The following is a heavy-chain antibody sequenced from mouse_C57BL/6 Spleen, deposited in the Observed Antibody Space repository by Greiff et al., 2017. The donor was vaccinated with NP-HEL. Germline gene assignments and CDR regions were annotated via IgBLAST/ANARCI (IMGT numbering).Heavy chain of an antibody. CDR2: IYPGDGDT. D-gene: IGHD2-5*01. Sequence: QVQLQQSGPELVKPGASVKISCKASGYAFSSSWMNWVKQRPGKGLEWIGRIYPGDGDTNYNGKFKGKATLTADKSSSTAYMQLSSLTSEDSAVYFCARMDYYSNYDYFDYWGKGTTLTVSS. V-gene: IGHV1-82*01. CDR3: ARMDYYSNYDYFDY. J-gene: IGHJ2*01. CDR1: GYAFSSSW.